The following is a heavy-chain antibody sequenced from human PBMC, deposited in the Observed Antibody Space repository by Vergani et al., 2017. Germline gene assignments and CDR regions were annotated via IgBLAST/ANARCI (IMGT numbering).Heavy chain of an antibody. V-gene: IGHV1-69*13. CDR3: ARDRRYCSGGSCYLDY. Sequence: QVQLVQSGAEVKKPGSSVKVSCKASGGTFSTYAISWVRQAPGQGLEWMGRLIPIFGTTNYTQNFQDRVTITADEPTSTAYMELSSLRSEDTAVYYCARDRRYCSGGSCYLDYWGQGTLITVSA. CDR2: LIPIFGTT. J-gene: IGHJ4*02. D-gene: IGHD2-15*01. CDR1: GGTFSTYA.